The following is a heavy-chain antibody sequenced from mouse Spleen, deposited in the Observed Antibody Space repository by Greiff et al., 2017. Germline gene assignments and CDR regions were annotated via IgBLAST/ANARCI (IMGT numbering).Heavy chain of an antibody. CDR3: ARKSDYGNYGGAMDY. V-gene: IGHV1-55*01. D-gene: IGHD2-1*01. CDR1: GYTFTSYW. J-gene: IGHJ4*01. Sequence: QVQLQQPGAELVKPGASVKMSCKASGYTFTSYWITWVKQRPGQGLEWIGDIYPGSGSTNYNDKFKSKATLTVDTSSSTAYMQLSSLTSEDSAVYYCARKSDYGNYGGAMDYWGQGTSVTVSS. CDR2: IYPGSGST.